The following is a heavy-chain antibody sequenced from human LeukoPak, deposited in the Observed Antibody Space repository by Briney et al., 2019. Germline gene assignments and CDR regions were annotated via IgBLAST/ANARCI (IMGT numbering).Heavy chain of an antibody. V-gene: IGHV4-61*02. CDR3: ARGRGGDAFDI. D-gene: IGHD1-26*01. CDR1: GGSISSGSYC. CDR2: IYTSGST. J-gene: IGHJ3*02. Sequence: PSETLSLTCTVSGGSISSGSYCWSWIRQPAGKGLEWIGRIYTSGSTNYNPSPKSRVTMSVDTSKNQFSLKLSSVTAADTAVYYCARGRGGDAFDIWGQGTMVTVSS.